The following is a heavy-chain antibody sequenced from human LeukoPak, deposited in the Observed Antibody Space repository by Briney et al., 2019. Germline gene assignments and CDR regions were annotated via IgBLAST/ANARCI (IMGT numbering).Heavy chain of an antibody. CDR3: ARHSRSSSGIYYYYYYMDV. Sequence: KPSETLSLTCTVSGGSISSSSYYWGWIRQPPGKGLEWIGTIYYSGSTYYNPSLKSRVTISVDTSKNQFSLKLSSVTAADTAVYYCARHSRSSSGIYYYYYYMDVWGKGTTVTVSS. D-gene: IGHD6-13*01. CDR1: GGSISSSSYY. CDR2: IYYSGST. J-gene: IGHJ6*03. V-gene: IGHV4-39*01.